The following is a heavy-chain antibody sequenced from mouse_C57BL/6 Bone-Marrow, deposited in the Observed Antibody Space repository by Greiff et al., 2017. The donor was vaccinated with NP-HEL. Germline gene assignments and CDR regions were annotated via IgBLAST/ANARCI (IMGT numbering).Heavy chain of an antibody. D-gene: IGHD1-1*01. Sequence: VQLKESGPGLVKPSQSLSLTCSVTGYSITSGYYWNLIRQLPGNKLEWMGYIRYDGSNNYNPSFKSQISITRDTSKNQVFMQLNSVTTEDTATYYCAGDTFYYYGRIYDMDYWGQGTAVTVTA. CDR2: IRYDGSN. CDR1: GYSITSGYY. CDR3: AGDTFYYYGRIYDMDY. V-gene: IGHV3-6*01. J-gene: IGHJ4*01.